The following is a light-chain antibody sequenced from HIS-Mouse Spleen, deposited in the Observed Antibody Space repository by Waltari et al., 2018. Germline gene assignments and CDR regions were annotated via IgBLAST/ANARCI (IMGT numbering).Light chain of an antibody. J-gene: IGLJ2*01. V-gene: IGLV2-23*03. CDR3: CSYAGSSTFVVV. Sequence: QSALTQPASVSGSPGPSITLPCTATRLHVGSYNLVSRYQQPPGKPPKLMIYEGSKRPSGVSNRFSGSKSGNTASLTISGLQAEDEADYYCCSYAGSSTFVVVFGGGTKLTVL. CDR2: EGS. CDR1: RLHVGSYNL.